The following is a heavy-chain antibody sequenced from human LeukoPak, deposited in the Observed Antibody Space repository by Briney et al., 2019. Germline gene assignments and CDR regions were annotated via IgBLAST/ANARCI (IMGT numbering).Heavy chain of an antibody. D-gene: IGHD5-12*01. Sequence: PSETLSLTCTVSGGSISSYYWSWIRQPPGKGLEWIGYIYYSGSTNYNPSLKSRVTISVDTSKNQFSLKLSSVTAADTAVYYCARFGYSGYELYFDYWGQGTLVTVYS. V-gene: IGHV4-59*01. CDR3: ARFGYSGYELYFDY. CDR1: GGSISSYY. CDR2: IYYSGST. J-gene: IGHJ4*02.